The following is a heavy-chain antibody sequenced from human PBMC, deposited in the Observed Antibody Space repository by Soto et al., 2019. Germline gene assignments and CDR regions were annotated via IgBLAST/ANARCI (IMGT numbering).Heavy chain of an antibody. CDR3: ASDKMIDDFGLGSFDY. V-gene: IGHV1-18*04. D-gene: IGHD3-10*01. CDR2: ISGYNGKT. Sequence: GASVKVSCKASGYTFASFGVSWVRQAPGQGPEWMGWISGYNGKTKYAQKFQGRVTMTTDTSTNIAYMELRSLRSDDAAVYYCASDKMIDDFGLGSFDYWGQGTVVTVSS. J-gene: IGHJ4*02. CDR1: GYTFASFG.